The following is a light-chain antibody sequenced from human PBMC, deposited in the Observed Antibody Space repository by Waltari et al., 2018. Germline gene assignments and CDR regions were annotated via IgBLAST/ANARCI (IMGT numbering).Light chain of an antibody. Sequence: EIVLTQSPGTLSLSPGERATLSCRASQSVSSSYLAWYQQKPGQAPRLLIYGASSRATGIPDRFSGSGSGTDFTLTISRLEPEDVAVYYCQQYYSPFTFGPGTKVDIK. V-gene: IGKV3-20*01. CDR2: GAS. J-gene: IGKJ3*01. CDR1: QSVSSSY. CDR3: QQYYSPFT.